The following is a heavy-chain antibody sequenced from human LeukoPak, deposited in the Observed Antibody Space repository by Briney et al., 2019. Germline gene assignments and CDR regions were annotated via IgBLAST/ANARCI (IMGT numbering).Heavy chain of an antibody. CDR3: AREGRGYGYGFDY. J-gene: IGHJ4*02. V-gene: IGHV3-33*01. Sequence: GGSLRLSCAASGFTFSSYGMHWVRQAPGKGLEWVAVIWYDGSNKYYADSVKGRFTISRDNSKNTLYLQMNSLRAEDTAVYYCAREGRGYGYGFDYWGQGTLVTVSS. D-gene: IGHD5-18*01. CDR1: GFTFSSYG. CDR2: IWYDGSNK.